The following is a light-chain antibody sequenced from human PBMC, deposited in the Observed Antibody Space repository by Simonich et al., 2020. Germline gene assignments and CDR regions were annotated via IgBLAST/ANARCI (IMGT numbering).Light chain of an antibody. CDR3: AAWDDSLSGWV. J-gene: IGLJ3*02. Sequence: QSVLTQPPSASGTPGQRVTISCSGSSSNIGSNYVYWYQQLPGPAPKLLIYRNNQRPLGVPDRFSGSKSGTSASLAISGLRSEDEADYYCAAWDDSLSGWVFGGGTKLTVL. V-gene: IGLV1-47*01. CDR1: SSNIGSNY. CDR2: RNN.